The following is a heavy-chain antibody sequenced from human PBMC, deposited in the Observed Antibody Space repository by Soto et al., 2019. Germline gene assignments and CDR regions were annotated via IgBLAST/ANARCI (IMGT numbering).Heavy chain of an antibody. CDR2: IKQDGSEK. V-gene: IGHV3-7*05. D-gene: IGHD3-3*01. Sequence: PGGSLRLSCAASGFTFSSYWMSWVRQAPGKGLEWVANIKQDGSEKYYVDSVKGRFTISRDNAKNSLYLQMNSLRAEDTAVYYCARVEGKRFLEWLLYQYGMDVWGQGTTVTVSS. CDR1: GFTFSSYW. CDR3: ARVEGKRFLEWLLYQYGMDV. J-gene: IGHJ6*02.